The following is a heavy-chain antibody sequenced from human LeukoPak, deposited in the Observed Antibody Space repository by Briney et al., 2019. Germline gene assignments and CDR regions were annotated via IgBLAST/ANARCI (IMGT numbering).Heavy chain of an antibody. CDR3: ARETHYDSSGYYNDY. Sequence: GGSLRLSCAASGFTFSTYSMNWVRQAPGKGLEWVSHISSSGSFIYYADSVKGRFTISRDNAKNSLYLQVNSLRAEDTAVYYCARETHYDSSGYYNDYWGQGTLVTVSS. D-gene: IGHD3-22*01. CDR2: ISSSGSFI. V-gene: IGHV3-21*05. CDR1: GFTFSTYS. J-gene: IGHJ4*02.